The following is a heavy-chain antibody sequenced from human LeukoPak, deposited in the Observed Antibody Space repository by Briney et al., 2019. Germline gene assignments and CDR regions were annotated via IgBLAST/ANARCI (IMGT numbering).Heavy chain of an antibody. CDR1: GGSFSGYY. Sequence: PSETLSLTCAVYGGSFSGYYWSWIRQPPAKGLEWIGEINHSGSTNYNPSLKSRVTISVDTSKNQFSLKLSSVTAADTAVYYCARGLVVVVPAAISGRYYYYGMDVWGQGTTVTVSS. CDR3: ARGLVVVVPAAISGRYYYYGMDV. D-gene: IGHD2-2*02. CDR2: INHSGST. J-gene: IGHJ6*02. V-gene: IGHV4-34*01.